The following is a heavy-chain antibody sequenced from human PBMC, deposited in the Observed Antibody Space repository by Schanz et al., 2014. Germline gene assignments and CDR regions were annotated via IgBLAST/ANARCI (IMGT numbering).Heavy chain of an antibody. CDR2: IDGKSTTV. D-gene: IGHD2-21*02. CDR1: GFSFSSYS. J-gene: IGHJ6*03. Sequence: EADLVESGGGLIQRGESLRLSCSASGFSFSSYSMNWVRQAPGKGLEWLSYIDGKSTTVYYADSVKGRFTVSRDNARSSLYLHTNTLEAEDTAVYCCAREGDRFYHNYYRDVWGKGTTVTVSS. V-gene: IGHV3-48*01. CDR3: AREGDRFYHNYYRDV.